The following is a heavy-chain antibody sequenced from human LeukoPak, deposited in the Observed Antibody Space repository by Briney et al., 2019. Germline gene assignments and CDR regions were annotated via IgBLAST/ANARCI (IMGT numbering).Heavy chain of an antibody. CDR3: ARSRERICTNPPCYVDLQAT. CDR2: IYITESA. V-gene: IGHV4-61*02. CDR1: GGSISSGSYY. J-gene: IGHJ4*02. Sequence: SQTLSLTCTVSGGSISSGSYYWTWIRQPPGQGLEWIGRIYITESANYNSSLESRVTILVDTSKNQFSLKLSSVTAADTAIYYCARSRERICTNPPCYVDLQATWGQGALVTVSP. D-gene: IGHD2-8*01.